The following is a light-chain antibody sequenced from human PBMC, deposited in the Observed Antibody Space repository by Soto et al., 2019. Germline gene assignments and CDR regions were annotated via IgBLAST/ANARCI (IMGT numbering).Light chain of an antibody. CDR1: QGISSW. CDR3: QKAYSFPFT. J-gene: IGKJ3*01. V-gene: IGKV1-12*02. CDR2: AAS. Sequence: DIQMTQSPSSVSASVGDRVTITCRASQGISSWLAWYQQKPGKAPKLLIYAASSLQSGVPSRFSGSGSGTDFTPPIRSPPPEDFANYYCQKAYSFPFTFGPGTQVDIK.